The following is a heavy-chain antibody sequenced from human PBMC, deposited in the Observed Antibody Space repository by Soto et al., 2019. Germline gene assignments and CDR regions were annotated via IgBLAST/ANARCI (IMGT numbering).Heavy chain of an antibody. CDR1: GGSISGYY. D-gene: IGHD1-26*01. J-gene: IGHJ4*02. V-gene: IGHV4-59*08. CDR3: ARGRWELRVGSDY. CDR2: IHYTGST. Sequence: QVQLQESGPGLVKPSETLSLTCTVSGGSISGYYWTWIRQPPGKGLEWIGYIHYTGSTNYNPSLTRRVTISVDTSKNQFSLKLSSVTAADTAVYYCARGRWELRVGSDYWGRGTLVTVSS.